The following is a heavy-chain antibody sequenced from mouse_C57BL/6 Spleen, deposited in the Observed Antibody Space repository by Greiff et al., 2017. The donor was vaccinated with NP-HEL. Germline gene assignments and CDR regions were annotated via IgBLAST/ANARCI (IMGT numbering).Heavy chain of an antibody. CDR2: INPNYGTT. Sequence: VQLQQSGPELVKPGASVKISCKASGYSFTDYNMNWVKQSPGQSLEWIGVINPNYGTTSYNQKFKGKATLTVDQSSSTAYMQLNSLTSEDAAVYYCASRYGYYGYFDVWGTGTTVTVSS. CDR1: GYSFTDYN. V-gene: IGHV1-39*01. J-gene: IGHJ1*03. CDR3: ASRYGYYGYFDV. D-gene: IGHD2-2*01.